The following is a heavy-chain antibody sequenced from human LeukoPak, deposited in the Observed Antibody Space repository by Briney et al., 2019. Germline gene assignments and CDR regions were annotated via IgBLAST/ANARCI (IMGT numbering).Heavy chain of an antibody. J-gene: IGHJ5*02. CDR3: ARQYYDILTGYPNWFDP. Sequence: SETLSLTCTVSGGSISSYYWSWIRRPPGKGLEWIGYIYYSGSTNYNPSLKSRVTISVDTSKNQFSLKLSSVTAADTAVYYCARQYYDILTGYPNWFDPWGQGTLVTVSS. D-gene: IGHD3-9*01. CDR1: GGSISSYY. V-gene: IGHV4-59*08. CDR2: IYYSGST.